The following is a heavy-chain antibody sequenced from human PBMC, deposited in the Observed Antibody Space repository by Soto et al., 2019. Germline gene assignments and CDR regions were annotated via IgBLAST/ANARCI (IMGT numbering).Heavy chain of an antibody. Sequence: GGSLRISCAASGFTFSSYWMSWVRQAPGKGLEWVANIKQDGSEKYYVDSVKGRFTISRDNAKNSLYLQMSSLRAEDTAVYYCARLHCSGGSCYSSLDAFDIWGQGTMVTVSS. D-gene: IGHD2-15*01. J-gene: IGHJ3*02. V-gene: IGHV3-7*01. CDR2: IKQDGSEK. CDR3: ARLHCSGGSCYSSLDAFDI. CDR1: GFTFSSYW.